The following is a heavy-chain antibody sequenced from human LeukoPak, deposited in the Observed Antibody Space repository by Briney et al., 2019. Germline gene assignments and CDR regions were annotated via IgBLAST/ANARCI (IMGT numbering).Heavy chain of an antibody. V-gene: IGHV4-4*07. Sequence: SETLSLTCTVSGGSISGYYWSWIRQPAGKGLEWIGRIYTSGSTNYNPSLKSRVTMSVDTSNNQFSLYLTSVTVADTAVYYCARHLNTFDQGGASYYYIDVWGKGTTVAVSS. J-gene: IGHJ6*03. CDR2: IYTSGST. CDR3: ARHLNTFDQGGASYYYIDV. CDR1: GGSISGYY. D-gene: IGHD3-16*01.